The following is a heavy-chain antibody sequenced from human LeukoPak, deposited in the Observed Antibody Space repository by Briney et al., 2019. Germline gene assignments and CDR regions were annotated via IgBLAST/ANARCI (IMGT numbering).Heavy chain of an antibody. V-gene: IGHV3-11*01. CDR2: ISSSGSTI. CDR1: GFTFSDYY. D-gene: IGHD3-22*01. CDR3: ARELAMIYDHWPGSHTLYNWFDP. Sequence: GGSLTLSCAPTGFTFSDYYMSWIRQAPGKGLEWVSYISSSGSTIYYADSVKGRFTISRDNAKNSLYMQMNSLRAEDTAVYYCARELAMIYDHWPGSHTLYNWFDPWGQGTLVTVSS. J-gene: IGHJ5*02.